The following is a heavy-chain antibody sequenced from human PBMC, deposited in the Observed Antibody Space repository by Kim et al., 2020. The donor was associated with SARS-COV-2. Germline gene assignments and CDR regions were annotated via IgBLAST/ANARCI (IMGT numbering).Heavy chain of an antibody. J-gene: IGHJ4*02. Sequence: SVKVSCKASGGTFSSYAISWVRQAPGQGLEWMGGIIPIFGTANYAQKFQGRVTITADESTSTAYMELSSLRSEDTGVYYCARGLRWDPDPMGFDYWGQGTLVTVSS. D-gene: IGHD4-17*01. CDR1: GGTFSSYA. CDR3: ARGLRWDPDPMGFDY. V-gene: IGHV1-69*13. CDR2: IIPIFGTA.